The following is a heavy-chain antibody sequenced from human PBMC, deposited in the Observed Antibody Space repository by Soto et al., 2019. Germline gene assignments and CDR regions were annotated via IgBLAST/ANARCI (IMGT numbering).Heavy chain of an antibody. V-gene: IGHV3-74*01. CDR2: IHSDGSTT. Sequence: EVQLVESEGGLVHRGGSLRLSCAASGFTFNYYWMHWVRQAPGQGLVWVSHIHSDGSTTTYADSVKGRFTISRDNAKNTLYLQMNSLRAEDTAVYYCVRGYKGGFDLWGQGTTVTVSS. J-gene: IGHJ3*01. CDR3: VRGYKGGFDL. CDR1: GFTFNYYW. D-gene: IGHD5-18*01.